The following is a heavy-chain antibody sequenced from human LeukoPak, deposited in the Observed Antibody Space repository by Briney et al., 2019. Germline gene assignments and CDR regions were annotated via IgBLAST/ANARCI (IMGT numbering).Heavy chain of an antibody. J-gene: IGHJ6*02. CDR1: GGSISSSNW. Sequence: PSGTLSLTCAVSGGSISSSNWWSWVRQPPGKGLEWIGEIYHSGSTYYNPSLKSRVTISVDTSKNQFSLSLSSVTAADTAVYYCARITFVVEGYGMDVWGQGTTVTVSS. CDR2: IYHSGST. V-gene: IGHV4-4*02. D-gene: IGHD2-21*01. CDR3: ARITFVVEGYGMDV.